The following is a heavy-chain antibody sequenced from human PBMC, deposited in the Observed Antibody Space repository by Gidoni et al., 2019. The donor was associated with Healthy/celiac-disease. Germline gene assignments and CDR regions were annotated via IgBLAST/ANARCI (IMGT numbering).Heavy chain of an antibody. CDR2: IYHSGST. Sequence: QVQLQESGPGLVKPSETLSLTCAVSGYSISSGYYWGWIRQPPGKGLEWIGSIYHSGSTYYNPSLKSRVTISVDTSKNQFSLKLSSVTAADTAVYYCARTAGPWGQGTLVTVSS. J-gene: IGHJ5*02. V-gene: IGHV4-38-2*01. CDR1: GYSISSGYY. D-gene: IGHD6-19*01. CDR3: ARTAGP.